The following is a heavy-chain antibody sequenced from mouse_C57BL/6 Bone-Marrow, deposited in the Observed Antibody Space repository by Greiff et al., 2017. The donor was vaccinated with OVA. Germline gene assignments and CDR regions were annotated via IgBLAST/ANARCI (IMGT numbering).Heavy chain of an antibody. CDR2: ISNGGGST. CDR1: GFTFSDYY. CDR3: ARLDYSNYSWFAY. V-gene: IGHV5-12*01. Sequence: EVKLVESGGGLVQPGGSLKLSCAASGFTFSDYYMYWVRQTPEKRLEWVAYISNGGGSTYYPDTVKGRFTISRDNAKNTLYLQMSRLKSEDTAMYYCARLDYSNYSWFAYWGQGTLVTVSA. J-gene: IGHJ3*01. D-gene: IGHD2-5*01.